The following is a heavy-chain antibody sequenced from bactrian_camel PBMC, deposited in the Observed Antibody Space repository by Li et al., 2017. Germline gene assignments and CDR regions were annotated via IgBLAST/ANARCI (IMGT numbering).Heavy chain of an antibody. CDR2: IRPNGAT. J-gene: IGHJ4*01. V-gene: IGHV3S1*01. Sequence: HVQLVESGGGSVQSGGSLRLSCAASGSRYSAYCMGWFRQAPGKEREGVASIRPNGATSYADSVKGRFTISIDNSKNTLYLQMNSLRADDSAMYYCAIGLFADFGLGLGTQVTVS. CDR1: GSRYSAYC. D-gene: IGHD1*01.